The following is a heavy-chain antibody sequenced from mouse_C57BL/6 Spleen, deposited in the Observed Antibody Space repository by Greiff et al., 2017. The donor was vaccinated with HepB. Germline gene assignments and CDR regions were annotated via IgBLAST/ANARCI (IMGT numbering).Heavy chain of an antibody. V-gene: IGHV1-52*01. CDR1: GYTFTSYW. J-gene: IGHJ4*01. CDR2: IDPSDSET. Sequence: QVQLQQPGAELVRPGSSVKLSCKASGYTFTSYWMHWVKQRPIQGLEWIGNIDPSDSETHYNQKFKDKATLTVDKSSSTAYMQLSSLTSEDSAVYDCARGLSVVATDYAFDYWGQGTSVTVSA. D-gene: IGHD1-1*01. CDR3: ARGLSVVATDYAFDY.